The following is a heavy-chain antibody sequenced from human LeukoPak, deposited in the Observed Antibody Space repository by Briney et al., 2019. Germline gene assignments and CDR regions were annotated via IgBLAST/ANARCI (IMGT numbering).Heavy chain of an antibody. CDR3: ARQKPTSRGRNNLHY. CDR1: GYTFTGYY. Sequence: ASVKVSCKASGYTFTGYYMHWVRQAPGQGLEWMEWINPNSGGTNYAQKFQGRVTMTRDTSISTAYMELSRLRSDDTAVYYCARQKPTSRGRNNLHYWFQGPLVTV. D-gene: IGHD1/OR15-1a*01. J-gene: IGHJ4*02. V-gene: IGHV1-2*02. CDR2: INPNSGGT.